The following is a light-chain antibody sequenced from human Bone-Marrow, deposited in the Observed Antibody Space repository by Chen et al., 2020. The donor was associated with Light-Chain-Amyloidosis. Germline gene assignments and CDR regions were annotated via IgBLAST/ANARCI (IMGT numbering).Light chain of an antibody. J-gene: IGLJ1*01. CDR2: EVT. Sequence: QSALTQPASVSGSPGKSLPLSCPGTSSDVGGDNHVSWYQQHPDKAPKPRIYEVTNRPSWVPDRFSGSKSDNTASLTISGLQTEDEADYVCSSYTITNTRVFGSGTRVTVL. V-gene: IGLV2-14*01. CDR1: SSDVGGDNH. CDR3: SSYTITNTRV.